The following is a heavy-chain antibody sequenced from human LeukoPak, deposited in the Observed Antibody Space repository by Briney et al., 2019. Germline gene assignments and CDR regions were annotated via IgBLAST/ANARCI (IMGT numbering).Heavy chain of an antibody. CDR3: ARTTVTPNWFDP. D-gene: IGHD4-17*01. V-gene: IGHV4-39*07. J-gene: IGHJ5*02. Sequence: SETLSLTCTVSGGSISSSGYYWGWIRQPPGTGLEWIGSIYHSGSTYYNPSLKSRVTISVDTSKNQFSLKLSSVTAVDTAVYYCARTTVTPNWFDPWGQGTLVTVSS. CDR1: GGSISSSGYY. CDR2: IYHSGST.